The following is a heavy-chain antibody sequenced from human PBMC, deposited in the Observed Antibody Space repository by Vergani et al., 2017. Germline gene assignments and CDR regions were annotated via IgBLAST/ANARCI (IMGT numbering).Heavy chain of an antibody. CDR1: GGSISSSSYY. D-gene: IGHD6-13*01. J-gene: IGHJ5*02. V-gene: IGHV4-39*02. CDR3: ARETSSSWYGRWFDP. CDR2: IYYSGST. Sequence: QLQLQESGPGLVKPSETLSLTCTVSGGSISSSSYYWGWIRQPPGKGLEWIGSIYYSGSTYYNPSLKSRVTISVDTSKNQFSRKLSSVTAADTAVYYCARETSSSWYGRWFDPWGQGTLVTVSS.